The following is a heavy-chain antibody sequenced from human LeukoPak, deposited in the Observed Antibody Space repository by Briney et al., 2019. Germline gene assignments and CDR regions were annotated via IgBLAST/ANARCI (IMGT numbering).Heavy chain of an antibody. V-gene: IGHV1-69*05. CDR2: IIPIFGTA. CDR3: ARDPIAVATKYFQH. CDR1: GGTFSSYA. J-gene: IGHJ1*01. Sequence: GSSVKVSCKASGGTFSSYAISWVRQAPGQGLEWMGGIIPIFGTANYAQKFQGRVTITTDESTSTAYMELSSLRFEDTAVYYCARDPIAVATKYFQHWGQGTLVTVSS. D-gene: IGHD6-19*01.